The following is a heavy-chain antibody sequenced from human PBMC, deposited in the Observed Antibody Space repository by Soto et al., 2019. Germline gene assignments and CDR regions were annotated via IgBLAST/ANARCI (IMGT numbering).Heavy chain of an antibody. D-gene: IGHD2-15*01. Sequence: SGPTLVKPTQTLTLTCTFSGFSLSTSGVGVGWIRQPPGKALEWLALIYWDDDKRYSPSLKSRLTITKDTSKNQVVLTMTNMDPVDTATYYCAHRRSYCSGGSCYSGFDYWGQGTLVTVSS. CDR2: IYWDDDK. CDR3: AHRRSYCSGGSCYSGFDY. J-gene: IGHJ4*02. CDR1: GFSLSTSGVG. V-gene: IGHV2-5*02.